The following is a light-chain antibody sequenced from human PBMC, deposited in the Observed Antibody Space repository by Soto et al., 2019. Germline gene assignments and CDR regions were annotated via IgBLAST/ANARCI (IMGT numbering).Light chain of an antibody. CDR3: HQYYSTPSRT. CDR1: QNLLYSSNNKNY. CDR2: WAS. Sequence: DIVMTQSPDSLAVSLGERATINCKSSQNLLYSSNNKNYLAWYQQKPGQPPPLLIYWASTREAGVPDRFSGSGSETDFTLTISSLQAEDVAVYYCHQYYSTPSRTFGGGTRGEIK. V-gene: IGKV4-1*01. J-gene: IGKJ4*01.